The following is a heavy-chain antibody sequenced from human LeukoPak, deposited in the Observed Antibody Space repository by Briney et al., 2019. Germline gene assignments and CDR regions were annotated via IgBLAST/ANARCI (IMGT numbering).Heavy chain of an antibody. D-gene: IGHD3-3*01. CDR3: ARDHPRSLFGVVRRRDDAFDI. J-gene: IGHJ3*02. V-gene: IGHV4-30-2*01. Sequence: ASETLSLTCTVSGGSISSGGYYWSWIRQPPGKGLEWIGYIYHSGSTYYNPSLKSRVTISVDRSKNQFSLKLSSVTAADTAVYYCARDHPRSLFGVVRRRDDAFDIWGQGTMVTVSS. CDR2: IYHSGST. CDR1: GGSISSGGYY.